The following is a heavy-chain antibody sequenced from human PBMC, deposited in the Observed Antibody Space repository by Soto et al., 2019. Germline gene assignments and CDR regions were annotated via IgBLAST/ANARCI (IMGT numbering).Heavy chain of an antibody. Sequence: SETLSLTCAFYGGSFSGYYWSWIRQPPGKGLEWIGEINHSGSTNYNPSLKSRVTISVDTSKNQFSLKLSSVTAADTAVYYCARAPAVTARPVYYYYYGMDVWGQGTTVTVSS. CDR3: ARAPAVTARPVYYYYYGMDV. CDR1: GGSFSGYY. CDR2: INHSGST. D-gene: IGHD6-6*01. V-gene: IGHV4-34*01. J-gene: IGHJ6*02.